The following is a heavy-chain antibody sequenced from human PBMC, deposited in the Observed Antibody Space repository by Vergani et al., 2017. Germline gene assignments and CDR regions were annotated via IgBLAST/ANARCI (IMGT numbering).Heavy chain of an antibody. CDR3: ARDQGYSGYDFYYYYGMDV. D-gene: IGHD5-12*01. CDR2: ISSSSSYI. CDR1: GFTFSSYS. Sequence: EVQLVESGGGLVKPGGSLRLSCAASGFTFSSYSMNWVRQAPGKGLEWVSSISSSSSYIYYADSVKGRFTISRDNAKNSLYLQMNSLRAEDTAVYYCARDQGYSGYDFYYYYGMDVWGQGP. V-gene: IGHV3-21*01. J-gene: IGHJ6*02.